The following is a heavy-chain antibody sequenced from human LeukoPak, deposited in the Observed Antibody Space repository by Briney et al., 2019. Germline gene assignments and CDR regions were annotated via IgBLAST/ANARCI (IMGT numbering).Heavy chain of an antibody. D-gene: IGHD3-3*01. V-gene: IGHV4-59*12. CDR1: GGSISSYY. Sequence: PSETLSLTCTVSGGSISSYYWSWIRQPPGKGLEWIGYIYYSGSTNYNPSLKSRVTISVDTSKNQFSLKMNSVMAADTAVYYCARTWDFWSAYYPYWGQGTLVTVSS. J-gene: IGHJ4*02. CDR3: ARTWDFWSAYYPY. CDR2: IYYSGST.